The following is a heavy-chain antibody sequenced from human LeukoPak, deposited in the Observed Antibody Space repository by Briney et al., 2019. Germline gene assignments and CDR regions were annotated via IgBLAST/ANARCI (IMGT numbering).Heavy chain of an antibody. CDR1: GFTHSDYY. Sequence: PGGSLRLSCGVAGFTHSDYYMSWIRQAPGRGLEWISDISSRDGTINFADSVRGRFAVSWDNGKNSLFLQMNSLRADDTAIYYCARETVAGTFDYWGQGALVTVSS. V-gene: IGHV3-11*01. CDR2: ISSRDGTI. D-gene: IGHD6-19*01. CDR3: ARETVAGTFDY. J-gene: IGHJ4*02.